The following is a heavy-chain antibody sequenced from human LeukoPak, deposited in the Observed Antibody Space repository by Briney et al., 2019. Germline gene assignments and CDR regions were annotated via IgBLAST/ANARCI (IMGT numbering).Heavy chain of an antibody. J-gene: IGHJ5*02. V-gene: IGHV4-39*07. CDR3: ARDQAIFGVVIIRDDWFDP. CDR1: GGSISSSSYY. D-gene: IGHD3-3*01. Sequence: SETLSLTCTVSGGSISSSSYYWGWIRQPPGKGLEWIGSIYYSGSTFYNPSLKSRVTISVDTSKNQFSLKLSSVTAADTAVYYCARDQAIFGVVIIRDDWFDPWGQGTLVTVSS. CDR2: IYYSGST.